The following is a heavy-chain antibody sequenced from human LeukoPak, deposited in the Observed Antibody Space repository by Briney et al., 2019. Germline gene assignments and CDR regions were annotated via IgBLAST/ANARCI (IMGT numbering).Heavy chain of an antibody. V-gene: IGHV3-21*01. CDR3: ARELGYCSGGSCYFDAFDI. Sequence: GGSLRLSCAASGLTFSSYAMSWVRQAPGKGLEWVSSISSSSSYIYYADSVKGRFTISRDNAKNSLYLQMNSLRAEDTAVYYCARELGYCSGGSCYFDAFDIWGQGTMVTVSS. CDR2: ISSSSSYI. D-gene: IGHD2-15*01. CDR1: GLTFSSYA. J-gene: IGHJ3*02.